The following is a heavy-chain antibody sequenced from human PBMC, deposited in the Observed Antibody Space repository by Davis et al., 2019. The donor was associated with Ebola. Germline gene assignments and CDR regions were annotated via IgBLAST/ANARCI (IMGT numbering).Heavy chain of an antibody. Sequence: MPSETLSLTCTVSGDSINSGDYYWSWIRQPPGKGLEWIGYIYYSGYTYYNPSLKSRVTVSMDTSKNQFSLRLTSVAAPDTAVYYCARGAHKYYYDSSGYYTLRDYFDYWGQGTLVTVSS. V-gene: IGHV4-30-4*01. CDR3: ARGAHKYYYDSSGYYTLRDYFDY. J-gene: IGHJ4*02. D-gene: IGHD3-22*01. CDR1: GDSINSGDYY. CDR2: IYYSGYT.